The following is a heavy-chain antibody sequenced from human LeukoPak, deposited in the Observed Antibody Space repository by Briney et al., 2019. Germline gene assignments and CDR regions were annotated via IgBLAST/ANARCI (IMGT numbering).Heavy chain of an antibody. CDR1: GRYISSSSYY. CDR2: IYYTGRT. J-gene: IGHJ1*01. D-gene: IGHD3-22*01. Sequence: SETLSLICSVSGRYISSSSYYWGWIRQPPGKGLEWIGDIYYTGRTYYNSSLKSRLTVSIDTSKNQFSLKLASLSAADTAVYYCARRRYYDSTGYLDWGQGTLITVSS. V-gene: IGHV4-39*01. CDR3: ARRRYYDSTGYLD.